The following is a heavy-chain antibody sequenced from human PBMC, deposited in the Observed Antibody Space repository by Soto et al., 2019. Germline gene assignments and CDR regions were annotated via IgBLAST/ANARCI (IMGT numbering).Heavy chain of an antibody. D-gene: IGHD3-10*01. CDR1: GFTFSTYW. V-gene: IGHV3-74*01. CDR2: ISGDGSST. Sequence: EVQLVESGGGLVQPGGSLRLSCVASGFTFSTYWMHWVRQAPGKGLVWVSRISGDGSSTRYADSVKGRFTISRDNAKNTLYLQMNSLRVEDTAVYFCTRGPGSYFDYWGQGTLVSVSS. CDR3: TRGPGSYFDY. J-gene: IGHJ4*02.